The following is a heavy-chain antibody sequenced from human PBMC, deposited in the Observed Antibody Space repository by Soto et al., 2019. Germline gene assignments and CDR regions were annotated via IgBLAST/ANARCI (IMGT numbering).Heavy chain of an antibody. D-gene: IGHD2-8*01. CDR2: IIPILGIA. CDR1: GGTFSSYT. Sequence: ASVKVSCKASGGTFSSYTISWVRQAPGQGLEWMGRIIPILGIANYAQKFQGRVTITADKSTSTAYMELSSLRSEDTAVYYCARPGMKYCTNGVCSPRNYFDYWGQGTLVTVSS. J-gene: IGHJ4*02. CDR3: ARPGMKYCTNGVCSPRNYFDY. V-gene: IGHV1-69*02.